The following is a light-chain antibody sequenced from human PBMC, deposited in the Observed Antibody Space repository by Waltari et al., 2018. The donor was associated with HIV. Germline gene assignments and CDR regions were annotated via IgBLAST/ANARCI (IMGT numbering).Light chain of an antibody. V-gene: IGKV3-15*01. J-gene: IGKJ1*01. CDR1: QSVGSK. CDR3: QQYHDWPT. CDR2: GAT. Sequence: VVMTQSPAALSVSPGGRDTLSCRASQSVGSKVAWYHQRPGQPVRLLIHGATTRATGVPGRLSGSGSGTDFTLSIDGLQSDDFGLYYCQQYHDWPTFGQGTKVDI.